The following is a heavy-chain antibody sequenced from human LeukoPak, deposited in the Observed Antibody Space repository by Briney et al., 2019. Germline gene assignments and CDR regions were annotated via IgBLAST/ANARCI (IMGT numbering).Heavy chain of an antibody. CDR2: IYHTGST. D-gene: IGHD1-7*01. CDR1: SASISSSPYY. J-gene: IGHJ6*03. Sequence: PSETLSLTCTVSSASISSSPYYWGWIRQPPGKGLEWIGTIYHTGSTYYNPSLKSRVTMSLVMSHNQFSLLLTSVTAADTAVYFCARVPPRTTGEYYYTDVWGKGATVIVSS. CDR3: ARVPPRTTGEYYYTDV. V-gene: IGHV4-39*07.